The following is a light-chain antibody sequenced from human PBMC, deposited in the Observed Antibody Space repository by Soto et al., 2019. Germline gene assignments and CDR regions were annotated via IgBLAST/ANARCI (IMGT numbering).Light chain of an antibody. CDR3: GSYATSSTFLVL. V-gene: IGLV2-8*01. CDR1: SSDVAGYNY. CDR2: EVN. J-gene: IGLJ2*01. Sequence: QSALTQPPSASGSPGQSVTISCTGTSSDVAGYNYVSWYQQHPGKAPKLIIYEVNKRPSGVPDRFSGSKSGNTASLTVSGLQADDEADYYCGSYATSSTFLVLFGGGTKLTVL.